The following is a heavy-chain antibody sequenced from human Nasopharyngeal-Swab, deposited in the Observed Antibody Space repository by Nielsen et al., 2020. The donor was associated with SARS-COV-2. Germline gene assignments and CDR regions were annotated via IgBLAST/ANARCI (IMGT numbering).Heavy chain of an antibody. Sequence: VSVKVSCKASGYSFSSYGVAWVRQAPGQGLEWMGWISPYNGNTNYAQNFQGRVTVTTDISTSTAYLELRSLRSDDTAIYYCARKLGAPRAWYFDLWGRGTLVSVSS. CDR2: ISPYNGNT. CDR3: ARKLGAPRAWYFDL. CDR1: GYSFSSYG. D-gene: IGHD1-26*01. J-gene: IGHJ2*01. V-gene: IGHV1-18*01.